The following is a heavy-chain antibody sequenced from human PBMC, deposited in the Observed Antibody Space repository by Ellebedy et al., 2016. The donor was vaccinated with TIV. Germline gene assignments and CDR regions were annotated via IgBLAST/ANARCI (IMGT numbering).Heavy chain of an antibody. Sequence: GESLKISCKVSGYNFIDYWIGWVRQMPGKGLEWMGIFYPGDSYSRYSPSFQGQVTISADKSVSTAYLQWSSLKASDTAMYYCARRPFRSRSLYDYWGQGTLVTVSS. CDR1: GYNFIDYW. V-gene: IGHV5-51*01. D-gene: IGHD3-3*01. CDR3: ARRPFRSRSLYDY. J-gene: IGHJ4*02. CDR2: FYPGDSYS.